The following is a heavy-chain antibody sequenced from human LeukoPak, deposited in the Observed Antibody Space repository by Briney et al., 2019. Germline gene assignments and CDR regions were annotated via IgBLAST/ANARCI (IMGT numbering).Heavy chain of an antibody. CDR2: ISYDGSNK. V-gene: IGHV3-30*04. CDR3: ARYRWLSGSQIFDY. D-gene: IGHD1-26*01. J-gene: IGHJ4*02. Sequence: GGSLRLSCAASGFTFSSYAMHWVRQAPGKGLEWVAVISYDGSNKYYADSVKGRFTISRDNAKNSLYLQMNSLRAEDTAVYYCARYRWLSGSQIFDYWGQGTLVTVSS. CDR1: GFTFSSYA.